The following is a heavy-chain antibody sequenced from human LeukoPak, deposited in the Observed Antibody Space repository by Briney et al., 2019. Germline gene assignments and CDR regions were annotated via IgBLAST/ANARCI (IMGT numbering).Heavy chain of an antibody. Sequence: SGPTLVKPTQTLTLTCTFSGFSLSTSGVGVGWIRQPPGKALKWLALIYWDDDKRYSPSLKSRLTITKDTSKNQVVLTMTNMDPVDTATYFCAHSQYYYDSSGPHRYYFDYWGQGTLVTVSS. J-gene: IGHJ4*02. CDR1: GFSLSTSGVG. CDR3: AHSQYYYDSSGPHRYYFDY. D-gene: IGHD3-22*01. V-gene: IGHV2-5*02. CDR2: IYWDDDK.